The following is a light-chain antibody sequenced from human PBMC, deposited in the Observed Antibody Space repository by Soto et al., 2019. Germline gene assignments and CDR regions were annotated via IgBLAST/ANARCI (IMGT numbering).Light chain of an antibody. CDR1: QSFRGL. J-gene: IGKJ5*01. Sequence: EVVLTHSPVTLSLSPGERATLTCRASQSFRGLLAWYQQKPGQAPRLLIYDAYNRATGIPPRFSGSGSGTDFTLTISSLEPEDSAVYYCPQRHMWPIPFGQGTRLAI. V-gene: IGKV3-11*01. CDR2: DAY. CDR3: PQRHMWPIP.